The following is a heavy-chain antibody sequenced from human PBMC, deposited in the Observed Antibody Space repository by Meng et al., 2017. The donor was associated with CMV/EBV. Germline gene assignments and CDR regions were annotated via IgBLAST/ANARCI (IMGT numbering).Heavy chain of an antibody. CDR1: GFIFNSHN. V-gene: IGHV3-21*06. CDR3: ARSGVFGCSSTSCYDLDAFDI. Sequence: GESLKISRAASGFIFNSHNTNWVRQAPGKGLKWVSSISSSSSYIYYADSVKGRFTISRDNAKNPLHLQMNSLRAEDTAVYFCARSGVFGCSSTSCYDLDAFDIWGQGTMVTVSS. J-gene: IGHJ3*02. D-gene: IGHD2-2*01. CDR2: ISSSSSYI.